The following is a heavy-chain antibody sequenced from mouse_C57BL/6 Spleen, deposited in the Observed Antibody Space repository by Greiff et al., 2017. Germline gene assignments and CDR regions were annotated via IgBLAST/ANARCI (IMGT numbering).Heavy chain of an antibody. CDR1: GFTFSDYY. V-gene: IGHV5-16*01. CDR3: ARGGYYGSNWYFDV. Sequence: EVMLVESEGGLVQPGSSMKLSCTASGFTFSDYYMAWVRQVPEKGLEWVANINYDGSSTYYLDSLKSRFIISRDNAKNILYLQMSSLKSEDTATYYCARGGYYGSNWYFDVWGTGTTVTVSS. J-gene: IGHJ1*03. D-gene: IGHD1-1*01. CDR2: INYDGSST.